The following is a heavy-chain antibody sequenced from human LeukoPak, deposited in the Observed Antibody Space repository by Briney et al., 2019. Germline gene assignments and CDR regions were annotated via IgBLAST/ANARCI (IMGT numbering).Heavy chain of an antibody. J-gene: IGHJ5*01. CDR1: GGSITRGGYS. Sequence: TSQTLSLTCSVSGGSITRGGYSWGWIRQPPGKGLEWIGSISHGGITYYNSSLESRITISLDRSKNQFSLNLTSVTAADTAVYYCARLVQWFDYWGQGIPVTVSS. CDR3: ARLVQWFDY. V-gene: IGHV4-30-2*01. D-gene: IGHD3-10*02. CDR2: ISHGGIT.